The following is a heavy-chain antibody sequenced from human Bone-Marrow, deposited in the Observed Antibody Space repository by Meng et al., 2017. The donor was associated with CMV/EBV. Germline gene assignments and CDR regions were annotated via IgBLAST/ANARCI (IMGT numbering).Heavy chain of an antibody. J-gene: IGHJ4*02. CDR1: GFPFRTYS. Sequence: GESLKISCAASGFPFRTYSMNWVRQAPGKGLEWVSYISSSDSTIYYADSVKGRFTISRDNAKNSLYLQMNSLRAEDTAVYYCARGLSPGYCSSTSCPIDYWGQGTLVTVSS. CDR3: ARGLSPGYCSSTSCPIDY. D-gene: IGHD2-2*01. V-gene: IGHV3-48*04. CDR2: ISSSDSTI.